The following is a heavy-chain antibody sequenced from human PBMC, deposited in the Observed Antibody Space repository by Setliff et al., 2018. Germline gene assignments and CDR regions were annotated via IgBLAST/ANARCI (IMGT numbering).Heavy chain of an antibody. V-gene: IGHV4-4*02. Sequence: PSETLSLTCALSGGSITDRNWWNWVRQPPGKGLEWIGEMYHSGNTYYNPSPKGRVTISMDTSKNQFSLKLTSVTAADTAVYYCARDRQYCTSLSCLNSYFYYYAMDFWGQGTTVTVSS. D-gene: IGHD2-8*01. J-gene: IGHJ6*02. CDR1: GGSITDRNW. CDR2: MYHSGNT. CDR3: ARDRQYCTSLSCLNSYFYYYAMDF.